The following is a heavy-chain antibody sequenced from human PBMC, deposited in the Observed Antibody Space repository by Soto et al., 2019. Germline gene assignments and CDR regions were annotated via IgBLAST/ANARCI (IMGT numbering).Heavy chain of an antibody. J-gene: IGHJ4*02. CDR2: TNVISTYT. D-gene: IGHD1-26*01. CDR3: ARVQGSGSYQPLDY. Sequence: PGGSLRLSCAASGFTFGGHYMSWIRQAPGKGLEWLSYTNVISTYTNYADSVKGRFTISRDNVKSSLYLQMNSLRAEDTAVYYCARVQGSGSYQPLDYWGPGTLVTVSS. CDR1: GFTFGGHY. V-gene: IGHV3-11*06.